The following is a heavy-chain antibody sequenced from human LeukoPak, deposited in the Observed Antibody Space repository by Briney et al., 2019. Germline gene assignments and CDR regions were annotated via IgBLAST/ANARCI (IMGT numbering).Heavy chain of an antibody. Sequence: GGSLRLSCAASGFTFGSSWMHWVRQTPGKGLVWVSRINSDGSSTSYADSVKGRFTISRDNAKNTLYLQMNSLRAEDTAVYYCARLDIFAQLVNDYWSQGTLVTVSS. D-gene: IGHD6-13*01. V-gene: IGHV3-74*01. J-gene: IGHJ4*02. CDR2: INSDGSST. CDR1: GFTFGSSW. CDR3: ARLDIFAQLVNDY.